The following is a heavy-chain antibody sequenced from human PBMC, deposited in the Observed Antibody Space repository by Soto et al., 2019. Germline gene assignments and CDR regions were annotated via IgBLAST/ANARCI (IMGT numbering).Heavy chain of an antibody. D-gene: IGHD2-2*01. Sequence: GGSLRLSCAASGFTFSSYAMSWDRQAPGQGLEWVSAISGSGGSTYYAHSVKGRFTISRDNSKNTLYLQMNSLRAEDTAVYYCAKALLGYCSSTSCYEHYYYGMEVWGQGTTVTVSS. V-gene: IGHV3-23*01. J-gene: IGHJ6*02. CDR1: GFTFSSYA. CDR3: AKALLGYCSSTSCYEHYYYGMEV. CDR2: ISGSGGST.